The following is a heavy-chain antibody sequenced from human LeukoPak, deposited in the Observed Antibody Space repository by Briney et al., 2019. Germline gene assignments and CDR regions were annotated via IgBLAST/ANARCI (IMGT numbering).Heavy chain of an antibody. V-gene: IGHV1-2*02. Sequence: EASVKVSCKASGYTFTGYYMHWVRQAPGRGLEWMGWINPNSGGTNYAQKFQGRVTITADKSTSTAYMELSSLRSEDTAVYYCARGSYFDYWGQGTLVTVSS. J-gene: IGHJ4*02. CDR1: GYTFTGYY. CDR2: INPNSGGT. CDR3: ARGSYFDY.